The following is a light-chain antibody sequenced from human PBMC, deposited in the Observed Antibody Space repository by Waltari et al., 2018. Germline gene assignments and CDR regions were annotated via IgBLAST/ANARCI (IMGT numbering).Light chain of an antibody. J-gene: IGLJ2*01. CDR2: DVS. CDR3: CSYAGSYTPHVV. CDR1: SSDVGDYNY. Sequence: QSALTQPRPVSGSPGQSVTISCTGTSSDVGDYNYVSSSQHHPGKAPKLMIDDVSQRPSGVPDRFSGSKSGNTASLTISGLQAADEADYYCCSYAGSYTPHVVFGGGTKLTVL. V-gene: IGLV2-11*01.